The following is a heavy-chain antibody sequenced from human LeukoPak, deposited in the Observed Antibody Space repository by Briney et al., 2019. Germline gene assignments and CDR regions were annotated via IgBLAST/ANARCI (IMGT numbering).Heavy chain of an antibody. CDR3: AKDSLGLVLDY. V-gene: IGHV3-30*04. J-gene: IGHJ4*02. CDR2: ISYDGSNK. CDR1: GFTFSSYA. Sequence: GGSLRLSCAASGFTFSSYAMHWVRQAPGKGLEWVAVISYDGSNKYYADSVKGRFTISRDNSKNTLYLQMNSLRAEDTAVYYCAKDSLGLVLDYWGQGTLVTVSS. D-gene: IGHD6-19*01.